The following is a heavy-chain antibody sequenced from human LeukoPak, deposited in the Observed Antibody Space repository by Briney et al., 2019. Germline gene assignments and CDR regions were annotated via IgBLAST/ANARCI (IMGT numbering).Heavy chain of an antibody. V-gene: IGHV3-30*18. J-gene: IGHJ4*02. D-gene: IGHD3-10*01. Sequence: GGSLRLSCAASGFTFSSYGMHWVRQAPGKGLEWVAVISYDGSNKYYADSVKGRFTISRDNSKNTLYLQMNSLRAEDTAVYYCAKPMSGSGSYSYYFDYWGQGTLVTVSS. CDR1: GFTFSSYG. CDR2: ISYDGSNK. CDR3: AKPMSGSGSYSYYFDY.